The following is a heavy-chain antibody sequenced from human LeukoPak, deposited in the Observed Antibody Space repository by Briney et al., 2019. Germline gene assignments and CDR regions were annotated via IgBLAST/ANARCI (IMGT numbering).Heavy chain of an antibody. Sequence: PGRSLRLSCAASGFTFSSYGMHWVRQAPGKGLEWVAVISYDGSNKYHADSVKGRFTISRDNSKNTLYLQMNSLRAEDTAVYYCAKLSGNKHRIGGVVAATTGFYYWGQGTLVTVSS. J-gene: IGHJ4*02. V-gene: IGHV3-30*18. CDR1: GFTFSSYG. CDR3: AKLSGNKHRIGGVVAATTGFYY. D-gene: IGHD2-15*01. CDR2: ISYDGSNK.